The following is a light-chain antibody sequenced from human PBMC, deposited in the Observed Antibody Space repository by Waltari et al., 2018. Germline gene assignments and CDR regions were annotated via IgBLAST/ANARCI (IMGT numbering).Light chain of an antibody. V-gene: IGKV1-39*01. Sequence: DIQMTQSPSSLSASVGDRVTITCRASQSVRNFVNWYQQEPGKAPKLLIYATSILQTGVPSRFSGSGSGTDFTLSISSLQPEDFAIYFCQQGYMTPRTFGQGTKVEIK. J-gene: IGKJ1*01. CDR1: QSVRNF. CDR3: QQGYMTPRT. CDR2: ATS.